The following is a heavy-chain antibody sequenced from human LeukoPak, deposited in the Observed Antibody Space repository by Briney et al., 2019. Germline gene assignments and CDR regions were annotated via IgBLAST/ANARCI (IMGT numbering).Heavy chain of an antibody. CDR3: ARDGSDNWGQFDY. CDR1: GDSISSSTYY. J-gene: IGHJ4*02. CDR2: INYGGRT. D-gene: IGHD1-1*01. V-gene: IGHV4-39*06. Sequence: SETLSLTCTVSGDSISSSTYYWGWIRQPPGKGLEWIGNINYGGRTYYNPSLKSRVTISVDTSKNQFPLEFNSVTAADTAVYYCARDGSDNWGQFDYWGQGILVTVSS.